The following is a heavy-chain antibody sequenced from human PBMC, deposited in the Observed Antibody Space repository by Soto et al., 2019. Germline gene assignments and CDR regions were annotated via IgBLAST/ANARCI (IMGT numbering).Heavy chain of an antibody. J-gene: IGHJ4*02. V-gene: IGHV3-23*01. CDR3: AKATASLGYCSGGSCNRFDY. D-gene: IGHD2-15*01. Sequence: EVQLLESGGGLVQPGGSLRLSCSASGFAFSNYAMSWVRQAPGKGLEWVSGISGSGGSTYYADSVKGRFTVSRDNSKNTLHLQMNSLRAEDTAVYYCAKATASLGYCSGGSCNRFDYWGQGTLLTVSS. CDR1: GFAFSNYA. CDR2: ISGSGGST.